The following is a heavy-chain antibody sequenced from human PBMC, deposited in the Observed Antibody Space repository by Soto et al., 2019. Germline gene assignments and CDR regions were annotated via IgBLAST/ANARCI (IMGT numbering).Heavy chain of an antibody. Sequence: QVQLVESGGGVVQPGRSLRLSCAASGFTFSSYGMHWVRQAPGKGLEWVAVISYDGSNKYYADSVKGRLTISRDNSKNTLYLQMNSLRAEDTAVYYCAKDRDGMDVWGQGTTVTVSS. V-gene: IGHV3-30*18. J-gene: IGHJ6*02. CDR3: AKDRDGMDV. CDR1: GFTFSSYG. CDR2: ISYDGSNK.